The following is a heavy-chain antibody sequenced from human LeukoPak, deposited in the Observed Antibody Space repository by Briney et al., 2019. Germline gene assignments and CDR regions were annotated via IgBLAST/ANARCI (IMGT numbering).Heavy chain of an antibody. CDR2: IYLGDSDT. D-gene: IGHD3-3*01. CDR1: GYSFSTYW. CDR3: ARLRDFWSGYYFDY. V-gene: IGHV5-51*01. J-gene: IGHJ4*02. Sequence: GESLKISCKGSGYSFSTYWIGWVRQMPGKGLEWMGIIYLGDSDTRYSPAFQDQVTISADKSIGTVYLQWNSLKTSDTAMYYCARLRDFWSGYYFDYWGQGTLVTVSS.